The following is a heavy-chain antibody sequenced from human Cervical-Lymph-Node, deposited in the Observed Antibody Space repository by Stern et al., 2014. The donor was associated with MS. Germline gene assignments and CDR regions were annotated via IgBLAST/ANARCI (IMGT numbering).Heavy chain of an antibody. Sequence: QVQLVQSGAEVKKPGASMKVSCKASGYTFTDYYIHLVRQAPGQGLEWMGRINPNTVVTNYAQKFQGRVTMTRDTSISTASMELRRLSSDDTAVYYCARQSIPSLTHDYGDPLDYWGQGTLVTVSS. CDR2: INPNTVVT. D-gene: IGHD4-17*01. CDR3: ARQSIPSLTHDYGDPLDY. V-gene: IGHV1-2*06. J-gene: IGHJ4*02. CDR1: GYTFTDYY.